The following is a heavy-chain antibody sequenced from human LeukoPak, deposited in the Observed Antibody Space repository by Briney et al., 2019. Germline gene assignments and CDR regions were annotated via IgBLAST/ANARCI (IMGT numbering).Heavy chain of an antibody. CDR1: GFTFSSYG. CDR2: ISYDGSNK. Sequence: GGSLRLSCAASGFTFSSYGMHWVRQAPGKGLEWVAVISYDGSNKYYADSVKGRFTISRDNSKNTLYLQMNSLRAEDTAVYYCARNWNNCFDPWGQGTLVTVSS. D-gene: IGHD1-1*01. V-gene: IGHV3-30*03. CDR3: ARNWNNCFDP. J-gene: IGHJ5*02.